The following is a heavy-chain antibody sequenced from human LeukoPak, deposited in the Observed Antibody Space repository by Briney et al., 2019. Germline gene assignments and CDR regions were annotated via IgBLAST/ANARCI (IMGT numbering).Heavy chain of an antibody. CDR1: GGSISSYY. CDR2: IYYSGST. D-gene: IGHD1-26*01. V-gene: IGHV4-59*01. CDR3: ARVSVATEFDY. Sequence: SETLSLTCTVSGGSISSYYWSWIRQPPGKGLEWIGYIYYSGSTNYNPSLKRRVTISVDTSKNQFSLKLSSVTAADTAVYYCARVSVATEFDYWGQGTLVTVSS. J-gene: IGHJ4*02.